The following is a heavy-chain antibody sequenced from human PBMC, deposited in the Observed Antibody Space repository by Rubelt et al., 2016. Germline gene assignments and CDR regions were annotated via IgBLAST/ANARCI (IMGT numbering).Heavy chain of an antibody. CDR1: GFSFSSYA. CDR3: TTAGAAAGVRY. V-gene: IGHV3-15*01. J-gene: IGHJ4*02. Sequence: EVQLVESGGGLVQPGGSLRLSCAASGFSFSSYAMHWVRQAPGKGLEWVCRLKSKTDGGTADYPAFGTGRFTISRDDSKNTWDLRMNSLRTEDTAVYYCTTAGAAAGVRYWGQGTLVTVSS. CDR2: LKSKTDGGTA. D-gene: IGHD6-13*01.